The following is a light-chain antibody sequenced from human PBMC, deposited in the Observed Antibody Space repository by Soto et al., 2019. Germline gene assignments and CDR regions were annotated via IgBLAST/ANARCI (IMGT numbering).Light chain of an antibody. V-gene: IGKV3-15*01. CDR3: QHLNNWPSYT. Sequence: EIVMTQSPATLSVSPGERATLSCRASQNVNSNLAWYQQKPGQAPRLLIYGASTRDTGVPARFSGSGSGTEFNLTISSLQPEDFAIYYCQHLNNWPSYTFGQGTKLEIK. CDR1: QNVNSN. J-gene: IGKJ2*01. CDR2: GAS.